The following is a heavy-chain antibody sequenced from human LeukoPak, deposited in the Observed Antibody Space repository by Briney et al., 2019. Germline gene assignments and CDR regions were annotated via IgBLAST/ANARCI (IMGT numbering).Heavy chain of an antibody. Sequence: SETLSLTCVVSDYSISSAYYWGWIRQPPGKGLEWIGSIHHSGSTYYNPSLKSRVTISVDTSKNHFSLKLSAVTAADTAVYHCARDRLGTYCSSTNCYYYGMDVWGKGTTVTVSS. J-gene: IGHJ6*04. CDR1: DYSISSAYY. D-gene: IGHD2-2*01. V-gene: IGHV4-38-2*02. CDR3: ARDRLGTYCSSTNCYYYGMDV. CDR2: IHHSGST.